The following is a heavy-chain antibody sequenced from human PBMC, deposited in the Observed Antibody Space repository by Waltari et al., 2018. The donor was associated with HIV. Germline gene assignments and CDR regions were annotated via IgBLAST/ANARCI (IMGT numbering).Heavy chain of an antibody. CDR3: TTDRLLCGGYYFVF. J-gene: IGHJ4*02. CDR1: GFIVRNAW. D-gene: IGHD1-26*01. V-gene: IGHV3-15*01. CDR2: IKTKTDGGTT. Sequence: EVPLVEPGGGVVTQGGTHILSCAAFGFIVRNAWITWVCQAPVKGLECGGRIKTKTDGGTTDYAAPVIGRFTMSRADSKNTLYLQMNSLKTEDTAVYYCTTDRLLCGGYYFVFWGQGTLVTVSS.